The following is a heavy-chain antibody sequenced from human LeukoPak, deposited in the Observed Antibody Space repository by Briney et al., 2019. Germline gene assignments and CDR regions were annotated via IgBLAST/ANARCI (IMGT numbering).Heavy chain of an antibody. Sequence: SETLSLTCTVSGGSISSYYWSWIRQPAGKGLEWIGRIYTSGSTNYNPSLKSRVTISVDKSKNQFSLNLSSVTAADTAVYYCAREDRRILDYWGQGTLVTVSS. CDR3: AREDRRILDY. CDR1: GGSISSYY. CDR2: IYTSGST. V-gene: IGHV4-4*07. J-gene: IGHJ4*02. D-gene: IGHD2-15*01.